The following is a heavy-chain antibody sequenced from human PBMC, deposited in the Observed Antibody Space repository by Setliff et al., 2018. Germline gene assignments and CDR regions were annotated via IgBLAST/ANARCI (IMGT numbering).Heavy chain of an antibody. V-gene: IGHV3-23*01. CDR3: AKNPSRVYATRFDY. CDR2: ISGSGSNT. J-gene: IGHJ4*02. CDR1: GFTFSNYA. Sequence: LRLSCAASGFTFSNYAMGWVRQAPGKGLEWVSAISGSGSNTFYADSVTGRFTISRDNSLNTLYLQMNSLRAEDTAVYYCAKNPSRVYATRFDYWGQGTLVTVSS. D-gene: IGHD2-8*01.